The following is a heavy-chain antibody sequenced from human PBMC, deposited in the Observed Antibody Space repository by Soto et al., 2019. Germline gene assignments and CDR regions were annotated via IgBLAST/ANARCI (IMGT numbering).Heavy chain of an antibody. CDR2: INPNSGGT. V-gene: IGHV1-2*02. CDR3: ARDRXIAARPDGDYYYYGMDV. D-gene: IGHD6-6*01. CDR1: GYTFTGYY. J-gene: IGHJ6*02. Sequence: ASVKVSCKASGYTFTGYYMHWVRQAPGQGLEWMGWINPNSGGTNYAQKFQGRVTMTRDTSISTAYMELSRLRSDDTAVYYCARDRXIAARPDGDYYYYGMDVWGQGTTVTVSS.